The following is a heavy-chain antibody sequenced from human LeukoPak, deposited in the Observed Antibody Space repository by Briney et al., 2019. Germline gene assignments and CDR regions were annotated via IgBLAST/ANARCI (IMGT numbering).Heavy chain of an antibody. J-gene: IGHJ4*02. V-gene: IGHV1-46*01. D-gene: IGHD2-15*01. CDR1: GYTFTSYY. Sequence: ASVKVSCKASGYTFTSYYMHWVRQAPGQGLEWMGIINPSGGSTSYAQKFQGRVTMTRDTSTSTVYMELSSLRSEDTAVYYCARPFTDCSGGSCYGDYWGQGTLVTVSS. CDR3: ARPFTDCSGGSCYGDY. CDR2: INPSGGST.